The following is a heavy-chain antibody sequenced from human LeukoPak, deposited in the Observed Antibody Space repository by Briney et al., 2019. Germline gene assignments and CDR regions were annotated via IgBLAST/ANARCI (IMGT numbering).Heavy chain of an antibody. J-gene: IGHJ6*03. V-gene: IGHV1-69*01. CDR1: GGTFSSYA. CDR2: IIPIFGTA. CDR3: AISYDSSGYRYYYYYYMDV. Sequence: SVNVSCKASGGTFSSYAISWVRQAPGQGLEWMGGIIPIFGTANYAQKFQGRVTITADESTSTAYMELSSLRSEDTAVYYCAISYDSSGYRYYYYYYMDVWGKGTTVTISS. D-gene: IGHD3-22*01.